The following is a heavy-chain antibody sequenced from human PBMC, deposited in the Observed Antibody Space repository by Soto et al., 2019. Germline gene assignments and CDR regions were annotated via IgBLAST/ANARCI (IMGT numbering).Heavy chain of an antibody. D-gene: IGHD5-12*01. CDR3: ARGKSGYDYFYYYYYMDV. J-gene: IGHJ6*03. Sequence: GASVKVSCKASGYTFTSYDIYWVRQATGKGLEWMGWMNPNSDNTGYAQKFQGRVTMTRNTSISTAYMELSSLRSEDTAVYYCARGKSGYDYFYYYYYMDVWGKGTTVTVSS. CDR1: GYTFTSYD. CDR2: MNPNSDNT. V-gene: IGHV1-8*01.